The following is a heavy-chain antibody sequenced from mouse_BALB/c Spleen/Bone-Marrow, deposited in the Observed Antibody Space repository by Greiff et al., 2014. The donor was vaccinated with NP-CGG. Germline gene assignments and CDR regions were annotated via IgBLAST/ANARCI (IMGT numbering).Heavy chain of an antibody. J-gene: IGHJ3*01. Sequence: QGQLKESGAELVRPGASVKLSCKASGYTFTSYWINWVKQRPGQGLEWIGNIYPSDSYTNYNQKFKDKATLTVDKSSSTAYMQLSSPTSEDSAVYYCTTGTRFAYWGQGTLVTVSA. CDR3: TTGTRFAY. CDR1: GYTFTSYW. V-gene: IGHV1-69*02. CDR2: IYPSDSYT. D-gene: IGHD4-1*01.